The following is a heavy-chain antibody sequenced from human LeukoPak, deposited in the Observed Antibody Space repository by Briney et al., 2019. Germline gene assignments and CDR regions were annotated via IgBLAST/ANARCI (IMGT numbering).Heavy chain of an antibody. CDR2: ISSDGSGK. CDR3: TRYLLASYGMDV. Sequence: GRSLRLSCAASGFTFRSYGMHWVRQAPGKGLEWVAVISSDGSGKHYADSVKGRFTISRDNSKNTLYLQMNSLRAEDTAVYYCTRYLLASYGMDVWGQGTTVTVSS. D-gene: IGHD2-15*01. CDR1: GFTFRSYG. V-gene: IGHV3-30*03. J-gene: IGHJ6*02.